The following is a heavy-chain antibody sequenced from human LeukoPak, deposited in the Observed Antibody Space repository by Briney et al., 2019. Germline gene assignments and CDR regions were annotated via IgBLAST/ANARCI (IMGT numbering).Heavy chain of an antibody. CDR1: GYTFTSYA. J-gene: IGHJ4*02. V-gene: IGHV7-4-1*02. Sequence: ASVKVSCKASGYTFTSYAMNWVRQAPGQGLEWMGWINTNTGNPTYAQGFTGRFVFSLDTSVSTAYLQISSLKAEDTAVYYCARLGYCSGGSCYGVYYFDYWGQGILVTVSS. CDR3: ARLGYCSGGSCYGVYYFDY. D-gene: IGHD2-15*01. CDR2: INTNTGNP.